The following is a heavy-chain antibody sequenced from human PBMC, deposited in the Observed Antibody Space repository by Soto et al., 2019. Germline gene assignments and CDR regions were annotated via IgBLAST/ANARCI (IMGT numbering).Heavy chain of an antibody. CDR2: MSTTGMT. D-gene: IGHD6-13*01. J-gene: IGHJ4*02. Sequence: SETLSLTCTLSGGSISRYYWTWIRQPAGQGLEWIGRMSTTGMTKYNPSLKSRVDMSIETSKNQFSLELTSVTAADTAVYYCARSFGSWHDSWGQGTLVTVSS. CDR1: GGSISRYY. CDR3: ARSFGSWHDS. V-gene: IGHV4-4*07.